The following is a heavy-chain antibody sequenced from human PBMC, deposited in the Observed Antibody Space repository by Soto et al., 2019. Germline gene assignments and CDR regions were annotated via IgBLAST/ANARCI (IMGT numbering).Heavy chain of an antibody. V-gene: IGHV2-5*01. D-gene: IGHD3-9*01. J-gene: IGHJ4*02. CDR2: IYWNDDK. CDR1: GFSLTTSGAG. Sequence: QITLRESGPPLVKPTQTLTLTCTFSGFSLTTSGAGVVWIRQPPGKALEWLALIYWNDDKRYNRSLKTGLTITTHASITRVVLTMTKTDPVDTATYYCPQGARRYDFLTGYYRSPADYWGLGTLVTVSS. CDR3: PQGARRYDFLTGYYRSPADY.